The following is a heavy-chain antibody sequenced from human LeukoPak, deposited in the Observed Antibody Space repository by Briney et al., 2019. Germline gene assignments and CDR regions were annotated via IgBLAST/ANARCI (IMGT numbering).Heavy chain of an antibody. V-gene: IGHV1-2*04. J-gene: IGHJ6*02. CDR3: ARDSSGYYYYYGMDV. D-gene: IGHD3-22*01. CDR1: GYTFTGYY. CDR2: INPNSGGT. Sequence: ASVKVSCKASGYTFTGYYMHWVRQAPGQGLEWMGWINPNSGGTNYAQKFQGWVTMTRDTSISTAYMELSRLRSDDTAVYYCARDSSGYYYYYGMDVWGQGTTVTVSS.